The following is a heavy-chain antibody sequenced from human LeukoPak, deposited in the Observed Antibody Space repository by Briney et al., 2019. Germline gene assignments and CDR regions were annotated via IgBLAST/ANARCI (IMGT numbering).Heavy chain of an antibody. V-gene: IGHV3-49*04. CDR2: IRSKACGGTT. J-gene: IGHJ4*02. CDR3: TRYYYDSSGYYVGLDY. CDR1: GFTFSIYW. D-gene: IGHD3-22*01. Sequence: GGSLRLSCAASGFTFSIYWMSWVRQAPGKGLEWVGFIRSKACGGTTEYAASVKGRFTISRDDSKSIAYLQMNSLKTEDTAVYYCTRYYYDSSGYYVGLDYWGQGTLVTVSS.